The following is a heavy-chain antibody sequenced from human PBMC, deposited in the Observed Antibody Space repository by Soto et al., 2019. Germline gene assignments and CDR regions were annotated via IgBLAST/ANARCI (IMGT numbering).Heavy chain of an antibody. V-gene: IGHV3-11*01. D-gene: IGHD6-6*01. J-gene: IGHJ4*02. CDR3: ARRGTISSAHLSDH. Sequence: GKGLEWVSYITSSGSNTFDAESVKGRFTISRENTMNLLYLQMNSLSAEDTAVYYRARRGTISSAHLSDHWGQGTLVIVSS. CDR2: ITSSGSNT.